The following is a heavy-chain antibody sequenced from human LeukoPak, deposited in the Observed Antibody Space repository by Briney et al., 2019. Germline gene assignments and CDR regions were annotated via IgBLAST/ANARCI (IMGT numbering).Heavy chain of an antibody. Sequence: GGSLRLSCAASGFIFTNYFMSWVRQAPGKGLEWVASIKHDGSEKYYVDSVRGRFTISRDNTMNSLYLQMSSLRAEDTAVYYCAREPYSSGSYQVDYWGQGTPVTVSS. V-gene: IGHV3-7*01. CDR3: AREPYSSGSYQVDY. D-gene: IGHD3-10*01. CDR1: GFIFTNYF. CDR2: IKHDGSEK. J-gene: IGHJ4*02.